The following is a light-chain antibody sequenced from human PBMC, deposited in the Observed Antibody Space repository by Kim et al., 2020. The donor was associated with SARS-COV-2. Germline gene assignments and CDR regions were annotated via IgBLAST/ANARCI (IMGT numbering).Light chain of an antibody. V-gene: IGKV3-15*01. J-gene: IGKJ4*01. CDR2: GAA. CDR1: QSVVSN. Sequence: VSPGERATLSCRASQSVVSNIASYQQEPVHAPRRLIYGAATRATGIPARFSGSGSVTEFTLTISSLQSEEFSVYYCQQHNNWPLTFGGGTKVDIK. CDR3: QQHNNWPLT.